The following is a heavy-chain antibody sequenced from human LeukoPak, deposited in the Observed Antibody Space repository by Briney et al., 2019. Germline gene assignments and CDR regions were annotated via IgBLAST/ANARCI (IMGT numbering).Heavy chain of an antibody. CDR1: GYTFTYYF. D-gene: IGHD2-2*01. V-gene: IGHV1-2*02. J-gene: IGHJ4*02. CDR2: INPNSGGT. CDR3: ARVEGYCSSTSCRKDFDY. Sequence: ASVKVSCKASGYTFTYYFMHWVRQAPGQGLEWMGWINPNSGGTNFAKKFQGRVTMTRDTSISTAYMELSSLGSDDTAVYYCARVEGYCSSTSCRKDFDYWGQGTLVTVSS.